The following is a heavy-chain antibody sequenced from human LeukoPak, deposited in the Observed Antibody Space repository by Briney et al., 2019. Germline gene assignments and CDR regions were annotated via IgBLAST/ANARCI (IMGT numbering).Heavy chain of an antibody. J-gene: IGHJ4*02. Sequence: SETLSLTCTVSGGSISSSSYYWGWIRQPPGKGLEWIGSIYYSGSTYYNPSLKSRVTISVDTSKNQFSLKLSSVTAADTAVYYCARLQYSSGYDYWGQGTLVTVSS. CDR1: GGSISSSSYY. V-gene: IGHV4-39*07. CDR2: IYYSGST. CDR3: ARLQYSSGYDY. D-gene: IGHD6-19*01.